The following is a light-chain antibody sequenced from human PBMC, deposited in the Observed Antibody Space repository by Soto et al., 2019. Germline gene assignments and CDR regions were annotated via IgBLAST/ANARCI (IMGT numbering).Light chain of an antibody. CDR3: QQYGSSKWT. J-gene: IGKJ1*01. V-gene: IGKV3-20*01. CDR1: QSVSQ. Sequence: TQSPGTVSASLGETVILSCMASQSVSQLAWYQKRLVQPHMIVVYGASNKAPGIPLRFSGSGSGTDFTHTISRLEPDDFAIYSCQQYGSSKWTLGQGTKVDIK. CDR2: GAS.